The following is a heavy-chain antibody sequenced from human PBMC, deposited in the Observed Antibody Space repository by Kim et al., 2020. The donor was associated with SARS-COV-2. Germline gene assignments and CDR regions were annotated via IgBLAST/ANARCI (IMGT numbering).Heavy chain of an antibody. J-gene: IGHJ5*02. Sequence: GGSLRLSCAASGFTISAYWMRWLRQAPGKGLESVATISQDGSQKYYVNSVMGRFTISRDNDNAKNSVDLQMNSLRPEDTAVYYCVGDRGWFDPWGQGTLV. V-gene: IGHV3-7*01. CDR2: ISQDGSQK. CDR3: VGDRGWFDP. CDR1: GFTISAYW. D-gene: IGHD3-16*01.